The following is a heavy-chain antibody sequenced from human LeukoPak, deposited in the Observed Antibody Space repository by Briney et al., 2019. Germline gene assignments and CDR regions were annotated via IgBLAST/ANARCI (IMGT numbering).Heavy chain of an antibody. CDR1: GFTFSSYA. Sequence: PGGSLRLSCAASGFTFSSYAMSWVRQAPGKGLEWVPGISGSGGSTYYADSVKGRFTISRDNSKNTLYLQMNSLRAEDTAVYYCAKHIIVTPDAFDIWGQGTMVTVSS. CDR3: AKHIIVTPDAFDI. V-gene: IGHV3-23*01. D-gene: IGHD3-9*01. J-gene: IGHJ3*02. CDR2: ISGSGGST.